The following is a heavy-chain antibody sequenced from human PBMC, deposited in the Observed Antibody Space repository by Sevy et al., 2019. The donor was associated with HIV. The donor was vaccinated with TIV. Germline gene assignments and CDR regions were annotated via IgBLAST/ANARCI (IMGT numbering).Heavy chain of an antibody. J-gene: IGHJ5*02. D-gene: IGHD2-15*01. CDR2: IYYTGNT. V-gene: IGHV4-61*01. CDR3: ARVVVESCSGGTCSGWFDP. CDR1: GDSVTSSPHY. Sequence: SETLSLTCIVSGDSVTSSPHYWTWIRQPPGKGLEWIAYIYYTGNTNYNPSLRDRVTISVDISKNQFSLKLSSVTAADTAVYYCARVVVESCSGGTCSGWFDPWGQGTQVTVSS.